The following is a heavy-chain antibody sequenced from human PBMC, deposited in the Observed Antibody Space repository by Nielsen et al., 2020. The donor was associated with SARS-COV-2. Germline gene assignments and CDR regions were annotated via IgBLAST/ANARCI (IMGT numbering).Heavy chain of an antibody. D-gene: IGHD1-26*01. V-gene: IGHV3-23*01. CDR3: AKISGSQRHYFDF. Sequence: GESLKISCAASGFNFSIYAMTWVRQAPGKGLEWVSSIGTTGDKTFYADSVKGRFTISRDNSKNTLYLQLNSLRAEDTAVFYCAKISGSQRHYFDFWGQGALVTVSS. CDR2: IGTTGDKT. CDR1: GFNFSIYA. J-gene: IGHJ4*02.